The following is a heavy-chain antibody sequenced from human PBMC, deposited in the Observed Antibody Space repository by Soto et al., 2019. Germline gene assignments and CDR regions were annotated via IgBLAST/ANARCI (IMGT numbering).Heavy chain of an antibody. D-gene: IGHD3-3*01. J-gene: IGHJ4*02. CDR1: GFTFSSYW. V-gene: IGHV3-7*01. Sequence: GGSLRLSCAASGFTFSSYWMSWVRQAPGKGLEWVANIKQDGSEKYYVDSVKGRFTISRDNAKNSLYLQMNSLRAEDTAVYYCARDQGRSGYYDFDYWGQGTLVTVSS. CDR3: ARDQGRSGYYDFDY. CDR2: IKQDGSEK.